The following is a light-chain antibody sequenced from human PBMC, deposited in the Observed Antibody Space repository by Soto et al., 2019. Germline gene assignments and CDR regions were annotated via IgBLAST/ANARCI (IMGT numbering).Light chain of an antibody. Sequence: DIVVTQSPLSLPVTPGEPASISCRSSQNLLHNNGYNYLDWYLQKPGQSPQLLIHLGSIRASGVPDRFSVSGSGTDFTLKISRVEAEDVGVYXXMQALQTPWTFGQGTKVEIK. CDR2: LGS. V-gene: IGKV2-28*01. CDR3: MQALQTPWT. J-gene: IGKJ1*01. CDR1: QNLLHNNGYNY.